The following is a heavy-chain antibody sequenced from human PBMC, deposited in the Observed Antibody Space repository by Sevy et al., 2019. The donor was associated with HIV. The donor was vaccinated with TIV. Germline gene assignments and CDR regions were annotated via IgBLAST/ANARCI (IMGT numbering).Heavy chain of an antibody. V-gene: IGHV3-11*04. CDR1: GFTFSGYY. CDR3: ARDLWFGNFWRNWFDP. CDR2: ISGSGTTI. J-gene: IGHJ5*02. D-gene: IGHD3-10*01. Sequence: GGSLRLSCAASGFTFSGYYVSWIRQAPGKGLEWLSYISGSGTTIYYADSVKGRFTISRDNAKNSLYLQMNSLRAEDTAMYYCARDLWFGNFWRNWFDPWGQGTLVTVSS.